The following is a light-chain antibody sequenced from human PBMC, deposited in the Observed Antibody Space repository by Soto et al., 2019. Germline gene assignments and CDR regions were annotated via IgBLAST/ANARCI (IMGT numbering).Light chain of an antibody. CDR2: RNN. J-gene: IGLJ1*01. Sequence: QSVLTQPPSASGTPGQRVTISCSGSSSNVGSNYVYWYQQLPGTAPKIIIYRNNQRPSGVPDRISGSKSGTSASLAISGLRSEDEADHYCSAWDDSLSGYVFGTG. CDR3: SAWDDSLSGYV. CDR1: SSNVGSNY. V-gene: IGLV1-47*01.